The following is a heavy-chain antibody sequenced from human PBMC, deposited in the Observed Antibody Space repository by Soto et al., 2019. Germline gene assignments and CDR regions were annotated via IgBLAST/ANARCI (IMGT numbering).Heavy chain of an antibody. CDR1: GFTFSSYS. CDR2: ISSSSSYI. J-gene: IGHJ6*03. D-gene: IGHD2-21*01. V-gene: IGHV3-21*01. Sequence: GGSLSLSCAASGFTFSSYSMNWVRQAPGKGLEWVSSISSSSSYIYYADSVKGRFTISRDNAKNSLYLQMNSLRAEDTAVYYCATSLFDARAYYYYMDVWGKGTTVTVSS. CDR3: ATSLFDARAYYYYMDV.